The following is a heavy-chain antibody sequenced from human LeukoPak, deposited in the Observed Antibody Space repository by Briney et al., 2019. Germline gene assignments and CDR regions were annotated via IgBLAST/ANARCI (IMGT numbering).Heavy chain of an antibody. J-gene: IGHJ4*02. V-gene: IGHV1-2*02. D-gene: IGHD4-17*01. CDR1: GXXXXGYY. CDR3: ARVAPTVTTLGY. CDR2: INPNSGGT. Sequence: ASVKVSCKASGXXXXGYYXXWVRQXXXXXXXXMGWINPNSGGTNYAQKFQGRVTMTRDTSISTAYMELSRLRSDDTAVYYCARVAPTVTTLGYWGQGTLVTVSS.